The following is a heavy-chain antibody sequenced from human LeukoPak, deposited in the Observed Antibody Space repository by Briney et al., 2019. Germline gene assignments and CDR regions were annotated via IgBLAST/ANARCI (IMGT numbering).Heavy chain of an antibody. CDR1: DDSISTNNYY. V-gene: IGHV4-39*01. J-gene: IGHJ4*02. CDR2: LHFSGTP. CDR3: TRGGDVCKLGNF. Sequence: SETLSLTCTVSDDSISTNNYYWSWIRHPPGKGLEWVVTLHFSGTPYYSPSLNSRVSISVDTSKNQFSLMLKSVTATDTAVYYCTRGGDVCKLGNFWGQGTLVTVSS. D-gene: IGHD2-21*01.